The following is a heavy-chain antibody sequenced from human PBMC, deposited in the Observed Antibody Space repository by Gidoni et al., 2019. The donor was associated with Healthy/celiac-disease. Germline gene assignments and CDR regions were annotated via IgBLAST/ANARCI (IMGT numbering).Heavy chain of an antibody. CDR3: ARGGYYDFWSGDGY. J-gene: IGHJ4*02. CDR1: GFTFGSYG. V-gene: IGHV3-74*01. Sequence: EVQLVESGGGLVQPGVSLSLPCAASGFTFGSYGMPWVRQAPGKGLVWVSRINSDGRSTSYADSVKGRFTISRDNAKNTLYLQMNSLRAEDTAVYYCARGGYYDFWSGDGYWGQGTLVTVSS. CDR2: INSDGRST. D-gene: IGHD3-3*01.